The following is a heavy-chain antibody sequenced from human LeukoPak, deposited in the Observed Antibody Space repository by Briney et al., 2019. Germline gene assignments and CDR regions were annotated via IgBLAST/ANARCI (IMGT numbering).Heavy chain of an antibody. CDR2: IYPGDSDT. J-gene: IGHJ4*02. CDR1: GYSFTTYW. D-gene: IGHD6-19*01. Sequence: GESLKISCKGSGYSFTTYWIGWVRQMPGKGLEWMGIIYPGDSDTRYSPSLQGQVTFSADKSITTAYLQWSSLKASDTAMYYCARLVAVAGLSWYFDYWGQGALVTVSS. CDR3: ARLVAVAGLSWYFDY. V-gene: IGHV5-51*01.